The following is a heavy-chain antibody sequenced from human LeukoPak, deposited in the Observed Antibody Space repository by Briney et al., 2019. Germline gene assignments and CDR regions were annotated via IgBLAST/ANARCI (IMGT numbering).Heavy chain of an antibody. V-gene: IGHV1-8*02. CDR2: INPNSGNT. CDR1: GYTFTGYY. CDR3: ARGGYSGYDYYFDY. J-gene: IGHJ4*02. Sequence: ASVKVSCKASGYTFTGYYMHWVRQAPGQGLEWMGWINPNSGNTGYAQKFQGRVTMTRNTSISTAYMELSSLRSEDTAVYYCARGGYSGYDYYFDYWGQGTLVTVSS. D-gene: IGHD5-12*01.